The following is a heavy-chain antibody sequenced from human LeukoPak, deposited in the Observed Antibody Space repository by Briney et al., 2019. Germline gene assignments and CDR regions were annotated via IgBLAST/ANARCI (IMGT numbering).Heavy chain of an antibody. Sequence: PSETLSLTCTVSGGSISSSSDYWGWIRQPPGKGLEWIGRIYTSGSTNYNPSLKSRVTMSVDTSKNQFSLKLSSVTAADTAVYYCARARSGSSGYFSAVDIWGQGTLVTVSS. CDR1: GGSISSSSDY. D-gene: IGHD3-22*01. CDR2: IYTSGST. V-gene: IGHV4-61*05. CDR3: ARARSGSSGYFSAVDI. J-gene: IGHJ3*02.